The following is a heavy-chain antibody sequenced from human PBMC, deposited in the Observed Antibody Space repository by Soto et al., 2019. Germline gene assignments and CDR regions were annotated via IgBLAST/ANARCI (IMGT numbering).Heavy chain of an antibody. Sequence: VELLESGGDLVRPGGSLRLSCAASGFTFSNYVMGWVRQAPGEGLEWVAGISGSGVSTYFTDYVKGQVTVSRDNSKNTLDLQISTLRVEDTAVYDSVKERARAVADAIGTWGQGTMVTVSP. V-gene: IGHV3-23*01. J-gene: IGHJ3*02. CDR3: VKERARAVADAIGT. CDR2: ISGSGVST. CDR1: GFTFSNYV. D-gene: IGHD6-19*01.